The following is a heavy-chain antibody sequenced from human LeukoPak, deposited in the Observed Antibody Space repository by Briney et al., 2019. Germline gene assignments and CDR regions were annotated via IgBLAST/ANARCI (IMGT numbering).Heavy chain of an antibody. CDR2: ISNSWSTI. J-gene: IGHJ3*02. D-gene: IGHD3-16*01. V-gene: IGHV3-48*02. CDR1: GFIFSIYS. Sequence: GGSLRLSCAASGFIFSIYSMNWVRQAPGKGLECVSYISNSWSTIYYADSVRGRFTISRDNAKNSLYLQMNSLRDENTAVYYCARGYGAFDIWGQGTMVTVSS. CDR3: ARGYGAFDI.